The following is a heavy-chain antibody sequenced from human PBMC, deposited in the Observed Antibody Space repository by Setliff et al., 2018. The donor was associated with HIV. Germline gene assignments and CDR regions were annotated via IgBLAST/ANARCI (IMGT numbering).Heavy chain of an antibody. CDR2: IRRDEREK. CDR3: ERTRSAWYLVDH. J-gene: IGHJ4*02. V-gene: IGHV3-7*03. CDR1: GFTFSSDW. Sequence: GGSLRLSCAASGFTFSSDWMTGVRQAPGKGLQWVANIRRDEREKYYVDSVKGRITISRDNAKNSLYLQMSSLRVDDTAVYYCERTRSAWYLVDHWGQGTLVTVSS. D-gene: IGHD6-13*01.